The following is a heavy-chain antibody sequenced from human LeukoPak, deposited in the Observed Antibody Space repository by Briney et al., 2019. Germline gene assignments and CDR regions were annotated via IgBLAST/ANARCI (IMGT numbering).Heavy chain of an antibody. Sequence: GGSLRLSCAASGFTFSSYWMSWVRQAPGKGLEWVANIKQDGSEKYYVDSVKGRFTISRDNAKNSLYLQVNSLRAEDTAVYYCARDRGSYYRRYYFDYWGQGTLVTVSS. D-gene: IGHD1-26*01. J-gene: IGHJ4*02. CDR1: GFTFSSYW. V-gene: IGHV3-7*01. CDR2: IKQDGSEK. CDR3: ARDRGSYYRRYYFDY.